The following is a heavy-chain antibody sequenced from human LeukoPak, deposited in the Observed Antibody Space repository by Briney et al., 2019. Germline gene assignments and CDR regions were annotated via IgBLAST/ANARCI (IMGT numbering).Heavy chain of an antibody. D-gene: IGHD5-24*01. CDR3: ARDPNLRQMEPISDAFDI. J-gene: IGHJ3*02. Sequence: SVKVSCKASGGTFSSYAISWVRQAPGQGLEGMGRVIPIFGTANYAQKFQGRVTITTDESTSTAYMELSSLRSEDTAVYYCARDPNLRQMEPISDAFDIWGQGTMVTVSS. CDR2: VIPIFGTA. V-gene: IGHV1-69*05. CDR1: GGTFSSYA.